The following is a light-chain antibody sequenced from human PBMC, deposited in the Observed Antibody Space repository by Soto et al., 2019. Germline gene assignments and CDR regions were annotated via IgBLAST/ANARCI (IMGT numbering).Light chain of an antibody. CDR3: FSYRSTGILL. CDR2: EVS. CDR1: SSDVGGYNF. Sequence: QSALTQPASVSGSPGQSITISCIGTSSDVGGYNFVSWYQQHPGKAPKLMLYEVSNRPSGVSTRFSGSKSGNTASLTISGLHAEEEADYYCFSYRSTGILLFGGGTKVTVL. V-gene: IGLV2-14*01. J-gene: IGLJ2*01.